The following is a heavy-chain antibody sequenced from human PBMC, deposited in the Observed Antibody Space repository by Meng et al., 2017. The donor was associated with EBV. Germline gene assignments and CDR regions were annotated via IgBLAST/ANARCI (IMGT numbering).Heavy chain of an antibody. CDR2: IIPLFHTT. CDR1: GGILRSFA. J-gene: IGHJ4*02. V-gene: IGHV1-69*01. Sequence: QGQLERLGAECTRPRSPVTDACTTPGGILRSFAISWVRQAPGQGLEWMGGIIPLFHTTNYAQKFQGRLHIIADESSATTYMELSSLRSEDTAIYYCASAEHYGDYVFEYWGQGTLVTVSS. CDR3: ASAEHYGDYVFEY. D-gene: IGHD4-17*01.